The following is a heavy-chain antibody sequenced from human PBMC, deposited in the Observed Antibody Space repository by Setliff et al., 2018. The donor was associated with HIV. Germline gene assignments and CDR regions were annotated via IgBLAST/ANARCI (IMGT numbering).Heavy chain of an antibody. Sequence: SVKVSCKASGGTFSSYAISWVRQAPGQGLGWMGGIIPIFGTANYAQKFQGRVTITADESTSTAYMELSSLRSEDTAVYYCATRTDYYYYYYMDVWGKGTTVTVSS. J-gene: IGHJ6*03. CDR1: GGTFSSYA. CDR3: ATRTDYYYYYYMDV. V-gene: IGHV1-69*13. CDR2: IIPIFGTA.